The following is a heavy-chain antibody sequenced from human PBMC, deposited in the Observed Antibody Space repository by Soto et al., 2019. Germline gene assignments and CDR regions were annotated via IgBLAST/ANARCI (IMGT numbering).Heavy chain of an antibody. CDR2: VFYGGT. D-gene: IGHD3-16*01. CDR1: GRSMSSNY. J-gene: IGHJ4*02. CDR3: ASYRGALSFES. Sequence: PSETLSLTCSVSGRSMSSNYMSWSRQSPDKGLEWLGYVFYGGTDYNPSLGGRGSMSVETSKSQFSLKFTSVTVADTAVYYCASYRGALSFESWGPGILVTVSS. V-gene: IGHV4-59*01.